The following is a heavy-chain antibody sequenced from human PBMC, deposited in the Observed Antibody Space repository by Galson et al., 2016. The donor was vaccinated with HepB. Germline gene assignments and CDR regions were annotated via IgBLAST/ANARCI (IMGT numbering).Heavy chain of an antibody. V-gene: IGHV4-4*02. D-gene: IGHD6-19*01. CDR1: GGSISTSSR. Sequence: TLSLTCAVSGGSISTSSRWSWVRQPPGKGLEWIGEVSHTGTTNYNPSLKRRVTISVDKSKNQFSLKLTSVAAADTAMYYCAKVMGEQWLVVWFDPWGQGTLVIVSS. CDR2: VSHTGTT. CDR3: AKVMGEQWLVVWFDP. J-gene: IGHJ5*02.